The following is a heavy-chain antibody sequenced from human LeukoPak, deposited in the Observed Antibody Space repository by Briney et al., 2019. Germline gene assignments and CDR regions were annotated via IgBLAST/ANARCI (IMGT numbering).Heavy chain of an antibody. Sequence: GGSLRLSCAASGFTFSSYAMHWVRQAPGKGLEWVAVISYDGSNKYYAGSVKGRFTISRDNSKNTLYLQMNSLRAEDTAVYYCARDVIVVVPAATDAFDTWGQGTMVTVSS. CDR2: ISYDGSNK. D-gene: IGHD2-2*01. V-gene: IGHV3-30-3*01. CDR3: ARDVIVVVPAATDAFDT. J-gene: IGHJ3*02. CDR1: GFTFSSYA.